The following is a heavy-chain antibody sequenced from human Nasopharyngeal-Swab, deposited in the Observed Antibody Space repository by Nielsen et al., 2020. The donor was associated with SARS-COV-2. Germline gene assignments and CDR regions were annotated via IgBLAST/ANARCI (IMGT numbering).Heavy chain of an antibody. D-gene: IGHD3-22*01. CDR1: GGSISSYY. V-gene: IGHV4-59*01. CDR2: IYYSGST. J-gene: IGHJ6*03. CDR3: ARGYYDSSGWVGYYYYYMDV. Sequence: SETLSLTCTVSGGSISSYYWSWIRQPPGKGLEWIGYIYYSGSTNYNPSLKSRVTISVDTSKNQFSLKLSSVTAADTAVYYCARGYYDSSGWVGYYYYYMDVWGKGTTVTVSS.